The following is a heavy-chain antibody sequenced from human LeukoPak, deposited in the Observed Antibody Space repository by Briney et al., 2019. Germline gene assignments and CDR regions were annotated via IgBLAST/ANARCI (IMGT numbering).Heavy chain of an antibody. CDR1: GYTFTSYY. D-gene: IGHD3-22*01. J-gene: IGHJ4*02. CDR2: INPSGGST. Sequence: ASVKVSCKASGYTFTSYYMHWVRQAPGQGLEWMGIINPSGGSTSYAQKFQGRVTMTRGTSTSTVYMELSSLRSEDTAVYYCARGVSYYDSSGYYQEAFDYWGQGTLVTVSS. CDR3: ARGVSYYDSSGYYQEAFDY. V-gene: IGHV1-46*01.